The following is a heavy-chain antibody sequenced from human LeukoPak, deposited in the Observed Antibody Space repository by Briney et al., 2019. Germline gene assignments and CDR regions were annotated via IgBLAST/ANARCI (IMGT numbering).Heavy chain of an antibody. CDR2: ISYDGSNK. Sequence: GGGLRISCAAPGFTLSSYALHWVRPGPGKGVEWGGVISYDGSNKYYADSVKGRFTISRDNSKNTLYLQMNSLRAEDTAVYYCARGPGSSSYYFDYWGQGTLVTVSS. J-gene: IGHJ4*02. CDR3: ARGPGSSSYYFDY. D-gene: IGHD6-13*01. CDR1: GFTLSSYA. V-gene: IGHV3-30-3*01.